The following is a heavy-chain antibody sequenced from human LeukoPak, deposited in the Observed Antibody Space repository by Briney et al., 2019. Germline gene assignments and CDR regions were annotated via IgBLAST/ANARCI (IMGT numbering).Heavy chain of an antibody. V-gene: IGHV3-66*04. CDR2: IYGDDTP. J-gene: IGHJ4*02. D-gene: IGHD1-26*01. Sequence: GGSLRLSCAASGFSVNINYLSWVRHAPGKGLEWVSAIYGDDTPYHADSVKGRFTFSRDYSKNTVHLQMNSLRVEDTAVYYCTTHRAGAPTEFADWGQGTLVTVSP. CDR3: TTHRAGAPTEFAD. CDR1: GFSVNINY.